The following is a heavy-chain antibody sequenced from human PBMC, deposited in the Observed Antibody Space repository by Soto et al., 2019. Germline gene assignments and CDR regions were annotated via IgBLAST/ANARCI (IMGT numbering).Heavy chain of an antibody. J-gene: IGHJ4*02. D-gene: IGHD5-12*01. CDR3: ARDGSYSGYAIDY. CDR1: GGTFSSYT. CDR2: IIPILGIA. V-gene: IGHV1-69*04. Sequence: GASVKVSCKASGGTFSSYTISWVRQAPGQGLEWMGRIIPILGIANYAQKFQGRVTITADKSTSTAYMELSSLRSEDTAVYYCARDGSYSGYAIDYWGQGTLVTVSS.